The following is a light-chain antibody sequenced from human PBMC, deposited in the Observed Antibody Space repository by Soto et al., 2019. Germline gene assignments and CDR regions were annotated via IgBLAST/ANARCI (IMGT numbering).Light chain of an antibody. CDR3: SSHAGYNNFYV. CDR2: EVN. CDR1: SSDVGYYNY. V-gene: IGLV2-8*01. J-gene: IGLJ1*01. Sequence: QSALTQTPSASGSPGQSVTISCTGTSSDVGYYNYVSWYQQHPGKAPKLMIYEVNKRPSGVPDRFSGSKSGNTASLTVSGLQAEDEADYYCSSHAGYNNFYVFGTGTKLTVL.